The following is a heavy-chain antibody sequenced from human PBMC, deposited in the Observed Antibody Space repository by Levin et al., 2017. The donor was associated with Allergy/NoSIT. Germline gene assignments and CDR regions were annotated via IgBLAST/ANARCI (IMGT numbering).Heavy chain of an antibody. CDR3: ARRTGFQWLVFKGAFDY. J-gene: IGHJ4*02. CDR1: GGSISSSSYY. V-gene: IGHV4-39*01. Sequence: SETLSLTCTVSGGSISSSSYYWGWIRQPPGKGLEWIGSIYYSGSTYYNPSLKSRVTISVDTSKNQFSLKLSSVTAADTAVYYCARRTGFQWLVFKGAFDYWGQGTLVTVSS. CDR2: IYYSGST. D-gene: IGHD6-19*01.